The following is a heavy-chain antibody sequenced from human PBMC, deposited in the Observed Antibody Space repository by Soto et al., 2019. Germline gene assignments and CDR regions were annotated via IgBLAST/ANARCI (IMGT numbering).Heavy chain of an antibody. CDR3: ARGGDLATADY. CDR2: ITSSRSYI. Sequence: EVHLVESGGGLVKPGGSLRLSCAASGFTFSAYTMNWVRQAPGKGLEWVSSITSSRSYIYYADSVKGRFTISRDNAKKSVYLQMISLRAEDTAVYYCARGGDLATADYWGQGTLVTVSS. CDR1: GFTFSAYT. J-gene: IGHJ4*02. V-gene: IGHV3-21*01. D-gene: IGHD1-1*01.